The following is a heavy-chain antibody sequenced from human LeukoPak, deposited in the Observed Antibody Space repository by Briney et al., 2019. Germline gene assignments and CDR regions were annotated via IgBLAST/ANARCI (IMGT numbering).Heavy chain of an antibody. CDR3: TRIAISGPLYCFDY. V-gene: IGHV1-18*01. D-gene: IGHD1-14*01. CDR2: ISPYNSNT. J-gene: IGHJ4*02. CDR1: GYTFTSYG. Sequence: GASVKVSCKASGYTFTSYGISWVRQAPGQGLEWMGWISPYNSNTNYAQKLQGRVTMTTDTSTSTAYMELRSLRSDDTAVYYCTRIAISGPLYCFDYWGQGTLVTVSS.